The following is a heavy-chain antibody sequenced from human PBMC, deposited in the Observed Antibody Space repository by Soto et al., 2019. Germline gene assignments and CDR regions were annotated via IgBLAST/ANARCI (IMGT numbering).Heavy chain of an antibody. V-gene: IGHV1-69*06. Sequence: SVKVSCKASGGTFSSYAISWVRQAPGQGLEWMRGIIPIFGTANYAQKFQGRVTITADKSTSTAYMELSSLRSEDTAVYYCARDLSSGRDLYGMDVWGQGTTVTVSS. D-gene: IGHD3-10*01. CDR3: ARDLSSGRDLYGMDV. CDR1: GGTFSSYA. CDR2: IIPIFGTA. J-gene: IGHJ6*02.